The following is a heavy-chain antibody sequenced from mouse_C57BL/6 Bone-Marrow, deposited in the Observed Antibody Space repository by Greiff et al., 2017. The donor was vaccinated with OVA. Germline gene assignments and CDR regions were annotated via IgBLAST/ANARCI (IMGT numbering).Heavy chain of an antibody. J-gene: IGHJ2*01. CDR2: IDPANGNT. Sequence: VQLQQPGAELVKPGASVKLSCTASGFNIKNTYMHWVKQRPEQGLEWIGRIDPANGNTKYAPKFQGKATITADTSSNTAYLQLSSLTSEDTAIYYCASPLSTRGYYFDYWGQGTTLTGSS. CDR1: GFNIKNTY. D-gene: IGHD2-1*01. CDR3: ASPLSTRGYYFDY. V-gene: IGHV14-3*01.